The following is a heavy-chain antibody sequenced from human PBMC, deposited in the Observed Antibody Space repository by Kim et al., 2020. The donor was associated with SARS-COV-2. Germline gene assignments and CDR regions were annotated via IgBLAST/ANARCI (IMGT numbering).Heavy chain of an antibody. Sequence: GGSLRLSCTASGFTFSTYWMTWVRQAPGKGLEWVANIKQDGSEKYYVDSVKGRFTISRDNAKNSLYLQMNSLRAEDTALYYCTRNIEARLYGMEVWGQGT. V-gene: IGHV3-7*01. J-gene: IGHJ6*02. D-gene: IGHD6-6*01. CDR1: GFTFSTYW. CDR2: IKQDGSEK. CDR3: TRNIEARLYGMEV.